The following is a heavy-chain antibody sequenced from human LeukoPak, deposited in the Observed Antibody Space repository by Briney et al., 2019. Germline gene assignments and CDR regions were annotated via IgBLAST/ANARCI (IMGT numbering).Heavy chain of an antibody. D-gene: IGHD2-21*01. Sequence: GGPLRLSCVASGFTFSSYGMHWVRQAPGKGLEWISYFSYSGDTIYYGDSVKGRFTVSRDNAKNSLYLQMNSLRAEDTATYYCVTDWPVWWGRGTLVTVSS. CDR1: GFTFSSYG. V-gene: IGHV3-48*01. CDR3: VTDWPVW. CDR2: FSYSGDTI. J-gene: IGHJ4*02.